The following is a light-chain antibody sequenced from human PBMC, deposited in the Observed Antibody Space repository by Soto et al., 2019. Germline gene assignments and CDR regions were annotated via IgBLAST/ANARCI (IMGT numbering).Light chain of an antibody. J-gene: IGKJ1*01. CDR1: QSVRSN. CDR2: GTS. V-gene: IGKV3-20*01. CDR3: KQYGRSPGK. Sequence: ASQSVRSNLAWYQQKPGQAPRLLIYGTSNRATGIPDRFSFSGSGTHFTFACSRGVPEDLVIHYIKQYGRSPGKLGQGTKVDIK.